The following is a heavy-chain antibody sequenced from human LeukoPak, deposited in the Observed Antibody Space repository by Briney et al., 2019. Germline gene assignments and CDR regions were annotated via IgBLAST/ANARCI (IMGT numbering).Heavy chain of an antibody. CDR2: ISGSGATT. CDR3: AKDVDMVPTIPSRFDS. J-gene: IGHJ4*02. D-gene: IGHD4/OR15-4a*01. V-gene: IGHV3-23*01. Sequence: PGGSLRLSCVPSGITFSNSALSWVRQAPGKGLEWVSDISGSGATTTYADSVQGRFTISRDNSKNTLYLQMNSLTVEDTAVYYFAKDVDMVPTIPSRFDSWGQGPLVTASS. CDR1: GITFSNSA.